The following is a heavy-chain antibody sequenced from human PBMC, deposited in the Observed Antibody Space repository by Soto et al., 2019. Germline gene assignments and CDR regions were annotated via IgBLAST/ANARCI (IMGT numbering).Heavy chain of an antibody. Sequence: PSETLSLTRTVSAGSISTYYWSWNRQLPGKGLEWIGYIYYSGSTNYDPSLKSRVTISVDTSKNQFSLKLSSVTAADTAVYYCAISTSIAAGGMRVRGDWFDPWGQGTLVTVSS. D-gene: IGHD6-13*01. CDR1: AGSISTYY. CDR2: IYYSGST. V-gene: IGHV4-59*01. CDR3: AISTSIAAGGMRVRGDWFDP. J-gene: IGHJ5*02.